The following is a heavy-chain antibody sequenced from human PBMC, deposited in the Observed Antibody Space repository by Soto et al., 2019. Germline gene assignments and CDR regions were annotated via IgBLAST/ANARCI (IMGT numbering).Heavy chain of an antibody. Sequence: EVQLVESGGGLVQPGGSLRLSCAASGFTFHNYWMGWVRQTPDKGLEWVANIKPDGSEKYYVDSVKGRVTISRDNAKNSLFLQMNSLRADDTAVYYCARENYFDYWGQGTLVTVSS. V-gene: IGHV3-7*01. CDR2: IKPDGSEK. J-gene: IGHJ4*02. CDR1: GFTFHNYW. CDR3: ARENYFDY.